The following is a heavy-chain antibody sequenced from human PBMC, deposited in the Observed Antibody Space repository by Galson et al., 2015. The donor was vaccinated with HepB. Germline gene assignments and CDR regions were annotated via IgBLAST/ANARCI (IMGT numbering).Heavy chain of an antibody. V-gene: IGHV3-48*01. CDR3: ATTGGKRGYSYGHLRTNWFDP. J-gene: IGHJ5*02. Sequence: SLRLSCAASGFTFSSYSMNWVRQAPGKGLEWVSYISSSSSTIYYADSVKGRFTISRDNAKNSLYLQMNSLRAEDTAVYYCATTGGKRGYSYGHLRTNWFDPWGQGTLVTVSS. CDR1: GFTFSSYS. D-gene: IGHD5-18*01. CDR2: ISSSSSTI.